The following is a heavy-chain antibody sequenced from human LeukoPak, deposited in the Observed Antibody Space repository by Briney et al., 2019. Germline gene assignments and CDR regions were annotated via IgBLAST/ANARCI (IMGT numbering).Heavy chain of an antibody. CDR2: INHSGST. Sequence: SETLSLTCAVYGGSFSGYYWSWIRQPPGKGLEWPGEINHSGSTNYNPSLKSRVTISVDTSKNQFSLKLSSVTAADTAVYYCARDTFTYYYDSSGYGDYWGQGTLVTVSS. J-gene: IGHJ4*02. CDR1: GGSFSGYY. D-gene: IGHD3-22*01. CDR3: ARDTFTYYYDSSGYGDY. V-gene: IGHV4-34*01.